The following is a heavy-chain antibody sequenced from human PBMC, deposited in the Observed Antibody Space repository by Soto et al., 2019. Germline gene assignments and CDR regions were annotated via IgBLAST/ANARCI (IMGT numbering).Heavy chain of an antibody. Sequence: QVTLVQSGAEVKKSGASVKVSCTTSGYTFSNYGISWVRQAPGQGLEWMGWINPYDGNTNYAQKFQGRVAMTTDTSTSTAYMEVKSLTSNDTAIYYCVTPATGDYWGQGTLVSVSS. CDR1: GYTFSNYG. CDR2: INPYDGNT. J-gene: IGHJ4*02. CDR3: VTPATGDY. V-gene: IGHV1-18*04. D-gene: IGHD1-1*01.